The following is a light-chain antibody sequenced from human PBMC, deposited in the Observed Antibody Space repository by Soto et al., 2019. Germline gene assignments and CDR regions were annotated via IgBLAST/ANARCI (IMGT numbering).Light chain of an antibody. Sequence: EIVMTQSPATLSLSPGERATLSGRASQTIDNTLAWYQRKPGQAPRLLIYDASTRATGVPARFSGSGSGTDFTLTISSLQSEDFAVYYCQHYNYWPYTFGQGTKVDIK. CDR2: DAS. V-gene: IGKV3-15*01. J-gene: IGKJ2*01. CDR1: QTIDNT. CDR3: QHYNYWPYT.